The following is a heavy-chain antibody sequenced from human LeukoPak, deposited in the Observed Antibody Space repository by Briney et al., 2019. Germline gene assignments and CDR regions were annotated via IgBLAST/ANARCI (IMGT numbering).Heavy chain of an antibody. CDR2: FSYSGST. CDR1: GVSISTYY. CDR3: ARMYSGTSYYFDY. V-gene: IGHV4-59*01. D-gene: IGHD1-26*01. Sequence: SETLSLTCSVSGVSISTYYWIWIRQPPAKGLEWMGFFSYSGSTKYNPSLKSRVIMSVDPSKNQFSLKLNSVTAADTAVYYCARMYSGTSYYFDYWGQGTLATVSS. J-gene: IGHJ4*02.